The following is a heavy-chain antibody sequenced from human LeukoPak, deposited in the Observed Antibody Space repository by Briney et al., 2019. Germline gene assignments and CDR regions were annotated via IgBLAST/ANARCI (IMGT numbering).Heavy chain of an antibody. V-gene: IGHV3-9*01. CDR1: GFTFDDYA. J-gene: IGHJ4*02. D-gene: IGHD5-18*01. CDR2: ISWNSGSI. CDR3: AKGWIQLWPPYFDY. Sequence: PGRSLRLSCAASGFTFDDYAMHWVRHAPGKGLEWVSGISWNSGSIGYADSVKGRFTISRDNAKNSLYLQMNSLRAEDTALYYCAKGWIQLWPPYFDYWGQGTLVTVSS.